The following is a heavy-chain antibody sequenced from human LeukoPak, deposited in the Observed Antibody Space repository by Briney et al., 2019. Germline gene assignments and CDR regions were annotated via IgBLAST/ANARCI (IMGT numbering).Heavy chain of an antibody. J-gene: IGHJ4*02. D-gene: IGHD5-18*01. CDR3: ARSRGYSYGTPDFDY. CDR1: GYTFTSYA. V-gene: IGHV1-3*01. Sequence: GASVKVSYKASGYTFTSYAMHWVRQAPGQRLEWMGWINAGNGNTKYSQKFQGRVTITRDTSASTAYMELSSLRSDDTAVYYCARSRGYSYGTPDFDYWGQGTLVTVSS. CDR2: INAGNGNT.